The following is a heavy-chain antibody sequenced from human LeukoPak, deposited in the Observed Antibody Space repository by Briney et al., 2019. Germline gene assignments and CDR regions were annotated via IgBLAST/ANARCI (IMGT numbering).Heavy chain of an antibody. D-gene: IGHD1-7*01. CDR3: ARDPQPLELFDY. Sequence: SETLSLTCTVSGYSISSGYYWGWVRQPPGKGLEWIGSIDHSGSTYYNPSLKSRVTISVDTSKNQFSLKLSSVTAADTAVYYCARDPQPLELFDYWGQGTLVTVSP. CDR1: GYSISSGYY. CDR2: IDHSGST. V-gene: IGHV4-38-2*02. J-gene: IGHJ4*02.